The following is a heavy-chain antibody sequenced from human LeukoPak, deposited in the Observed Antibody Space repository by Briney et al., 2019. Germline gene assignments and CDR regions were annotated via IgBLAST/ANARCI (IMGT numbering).Heavy chain of an antibody. D-gene: IGHD1-26*01. V-gene: IGHV3-23*01. CDR3: ANGPSLNSGRIEQNDY. CDR1: GFTFSKYA. Sequence: GGSLRLSCAASGFTFSKYAMSWVRQAPGKGLEWVSAISGSGGSTNYADSVKGRFTISRDNSKNTLYLQMNSLRAEDTAVYYCANGPSLNSGRIEQNDYWGQGTLVTVSS. CDR2: ISGSGGST. J-gene: IGHJ4*02.